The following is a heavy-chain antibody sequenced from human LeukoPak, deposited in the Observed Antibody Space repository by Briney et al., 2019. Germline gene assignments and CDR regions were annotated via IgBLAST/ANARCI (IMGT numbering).Heavy chain of an antibody. CDR2: IKPDASEK. D-gene: IGHD6-19*01. Sequence: GGSLRLSCAASGFTFRSSWMSWVRQAPGKGLEWVANIKPDASEKYYVDSVKGRFTISRDNAKNTLFLQMNTLRAENTAVYYCAKDSSGYYWGQGTLVTVSS. V-gene: IGHV3-7*04. CDR3: AKDSSGYY. CDR1: GFTFRSSW. J-gene: IGHJ4*02.